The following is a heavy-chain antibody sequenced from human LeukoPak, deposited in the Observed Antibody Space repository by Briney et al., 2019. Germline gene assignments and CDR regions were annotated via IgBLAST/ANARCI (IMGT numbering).Heavy chain of an antibody. Sequence: GRSLRLSCAASGFTFSRHGMHWVRQAPGKGLEWVAVISIDGRDKKYADSVKGRFTISRDNSKKTLYLQMNSLRTEDTAVYYCAKDRKEGPAGYYFDYWGQGTLVTVSS. CDR3: AKDRKEGPAGYYFDY. J-gene: IGHJ4*02. CDR1: GFTFSRHG. D-gene: IGHD6-25*01. CDR2: ISIDGRDK. V-gene: IGHV3-30*18.